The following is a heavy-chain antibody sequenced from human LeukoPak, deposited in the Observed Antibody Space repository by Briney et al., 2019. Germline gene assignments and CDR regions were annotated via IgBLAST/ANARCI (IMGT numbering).Heavy chain of an antibody. Sequence: SVKVSCKASGGTFSSYAISWVRQAPGQGLEWMGGIIPIFGTANYAQKFQGRVTITADESASTAYMELSSLRSEDTAVYYCARLRDGYNFWDNWFDPWGQGTLVTVSS. CDR3: ARLRDGYNFWDNWFDP. J-gene: IGHJ5*02. CDR2: IIPIFGTA. V-gene: IGHV1-69*13. CDR1: GGTFSSYA. D-gene: IGHD5-24*01.